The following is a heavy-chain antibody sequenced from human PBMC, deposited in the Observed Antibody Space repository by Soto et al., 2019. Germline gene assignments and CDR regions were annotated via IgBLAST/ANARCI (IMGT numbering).Heavy chain of an antibody. V-gene: IGHV1-18*01. D-gene: IGHD4-17*01. J-gene: IGHJ5*02. CDR3: ARELRPNGDSDWFDP. Sequence: GASVKVSCKASGYAFTTYGITWVRQAPGQGLGWMGWISAYNANTNYAQKLQGRVTMTTDTSTSTAYMELRSLRSDDTAVYYCARELRPNGDSDWFDPWGQGTLVTVSS. CDR1: GYAFTTYG. CDR2: ISAYNANT.